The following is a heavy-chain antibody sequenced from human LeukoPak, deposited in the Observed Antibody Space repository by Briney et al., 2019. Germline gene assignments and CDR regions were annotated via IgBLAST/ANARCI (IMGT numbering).Heavy chain of an antibody. CDR1: GYRLTRYS. V-gene: IGHV1-2*02. D-gene: IGHD3-10*01. CDR3: AREGVFHASGRGDG. Sequence: GASVTVSCKHSGYRLTRYSIHWVRQAPGQGLEWMGWINPIPGGTNFAQKFQGRVTMTTDTSMNPVYMDLRSWNSDDPAVFYLAREGVFHASGRGDGWGPGTLVIV. J-gene: IGHJ4*02. CDR2: INPIPGGT.